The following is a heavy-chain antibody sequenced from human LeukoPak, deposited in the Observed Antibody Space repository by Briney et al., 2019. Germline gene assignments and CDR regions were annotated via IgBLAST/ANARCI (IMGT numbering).Heavy chain of an antibody. J-gene: IGHJ3*02. CDR3: ASPLGQMAWDAFDI. D-gene: IGHD5-24*01. Sequence: GGSLRLSCAASGFTFSDYSMSWIRQAPGKGLEWISYITSNGSAIYYADSVKGRFTISRDNARNSLYLQMNTLRAEDTAVYYCASPLGQMAWDAFDIWGQGTMVTVSS. CDR2: ITSNGSAI. CDR1: GFTFSDYS. V-gene: IGHV3-11*04.